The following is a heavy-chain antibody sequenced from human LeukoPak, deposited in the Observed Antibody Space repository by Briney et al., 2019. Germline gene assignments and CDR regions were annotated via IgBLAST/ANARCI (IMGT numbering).Heavy chain of an antibody. Sequence: PGGSLRLSCAASGFTFSSYGMHRVRQAPGKGLEWVAVIWYDGSNKYYADSVKGRSTISRDNSKNTLYLQMNSLRAEDTAVYYCAREIRIAAAGRSFDPWGQGTLVTVSS. CDR1: GFTFSSYG. J-gene: IGHJ5*02. D-gene: IGHD6-13*01. CDR2: IWYDGSNK. V-gene: IGHV3-33*01. CDR3: AREIRIAAAGRSFDP.